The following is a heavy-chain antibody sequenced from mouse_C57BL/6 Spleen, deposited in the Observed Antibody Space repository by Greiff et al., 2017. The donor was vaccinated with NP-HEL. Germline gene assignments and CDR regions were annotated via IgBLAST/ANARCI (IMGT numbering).Heavy chain of an antibody. V-gene: IGHV3-6*01. Sequence: EVKLEESGPGLVKPSQSLSLTCSVTGYSITSGYYWNWIRQFPGNKLEWMGYISYDGSNNYNPSLKNRISITRDTSKNQFFLKLNSVTTEDTATYYCASSSYLYFDYWGQGTTLTVSS. J-gene: IGHJ2*01. D-gene: IGHD1-1*01. CDR3: ASSSYLYFDY. CDR1: GYSITSGYY. CDR2: ISYDGSN.